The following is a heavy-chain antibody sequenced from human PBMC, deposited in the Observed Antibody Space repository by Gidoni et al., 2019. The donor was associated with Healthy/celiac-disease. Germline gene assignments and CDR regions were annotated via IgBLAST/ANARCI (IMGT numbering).Heavy chain of an antibody. V-gene: IGHV3-21*01. D-gene: IGHD3-3*01. CDR3: ARDSGYDFWSGYYGMDV. J-gene: IGHJ6*02. CDR1: GFPFSTYS. Sequence: EVQLVESGGGLVKPGGSLRLSCAPSGFPFSTYSMNWVRQAPGKGLEWVSSISSSSSYRYYADSVKGRFTISRDNAKNSLYLQMNSLRAEDTAVYYCARDSGYDFWSGYYGMDVWGQGTTVTVSS. CDR2: ISSSSSYR.